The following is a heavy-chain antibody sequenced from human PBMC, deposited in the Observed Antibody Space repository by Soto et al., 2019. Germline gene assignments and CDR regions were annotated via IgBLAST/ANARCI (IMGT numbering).Heavy chain of an antibody. Sequence: QVQLVESGGGVVQPGRSLRLSCAASGFSFSNSAMRWARQAPGKELVWVAVISYDGNNKYYADSVKGRFTISRDNSMNTLYLQMNSLRPDDTAVYYCARDRVVAGIGEIDYWGQGTLVTVSS. CDR2: ISYDGNNK. CDR3: ARDRVVAGIGEIDY. D-gene: IGHD6-19*01. V-gene: IGHV3-30-3*01. CDR1: GFSFSNSA. J-gene: IGHJ4*02.